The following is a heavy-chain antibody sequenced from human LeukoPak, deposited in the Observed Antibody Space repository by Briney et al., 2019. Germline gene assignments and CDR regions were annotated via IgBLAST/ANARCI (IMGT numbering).Heavy chain of an antibody. V-gene: IGHV3-53*01. Sequence: PGGSLRLSCAASGFTFSSYAMSWVRQAPGKGLECVSVIYSGGSTYYADSVKGRFTISRDNSKNTLYFQMNSLRAEDTAVYYCARDMVRGVIGAFDIWGQGTMVTVSS. CDR2: IYSGGST. CDR3: ARDMVRGVIGAFDI. D-gene: IGHD3-10*01. J-gene: IGHJ3*02. CDR1: GFTFSSYA.